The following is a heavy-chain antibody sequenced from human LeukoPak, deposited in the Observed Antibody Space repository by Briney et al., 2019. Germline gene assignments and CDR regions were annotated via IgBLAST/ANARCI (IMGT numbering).Heavy chain of an antibody. CDR2: LNSSGGST. V-gene: IGHV1-46*01. Sequence: ASVKISCKTSGYIFTDYYIHWVRQAPGQGLEWMGILNSSGGSTTYAQKFQGRITMTRDASTSTVYMELRSLRSEDTAVYYCARDLLEMATRSYWYFDLWGRGTLVTVSS. D-gene: IGHD5-24*01. J-gene: IGHJ2*01. CDR1: GYIFTDYY. CDR3: ARDLLEMATRSYWYFDL.